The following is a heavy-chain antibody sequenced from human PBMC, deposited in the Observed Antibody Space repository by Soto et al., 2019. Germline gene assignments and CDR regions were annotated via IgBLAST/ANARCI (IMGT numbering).Heavy chain of an antibody. J-gene: IGHJ6*02. Sequence: QVQLLQSGTEVKKPGSSVRVSCEASGSSFRTYAISWVRQAPGQGLEWMGETIPIFGSVNYAQKFQDRVTISAVESTTTVYMDLKSQISKDSGVYYCAKGAVAGTPTAYYYYGMDVWGQGTMVTVSS. CDR3: AKGAVAGTPTAYYYYGMDV. D-gene: IGHD6-19*01. CDR1: GSSFRTYA. CDR2: TIPIFGSV. V-gene: IGHV1-69*12.